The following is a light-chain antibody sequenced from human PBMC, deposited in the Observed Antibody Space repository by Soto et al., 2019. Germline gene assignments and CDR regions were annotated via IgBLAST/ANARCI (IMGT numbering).Light chain of an antibody. CDR3: QAWDSSTVV. J-gene: IGLJ2*01. CDR1: KSGDKY. V-gene: IGLV3-1*01. CDR2: QDS. Sequence: SYELTQPPSVSVSPGQTASITCSGDKSGDKYACWYQQKPGQSPVLVIYQDSKRPSRIPERFSGSNSANTATLTISGTQAMDEADYYCQAWDSSTVVFGGGTKLTVL.